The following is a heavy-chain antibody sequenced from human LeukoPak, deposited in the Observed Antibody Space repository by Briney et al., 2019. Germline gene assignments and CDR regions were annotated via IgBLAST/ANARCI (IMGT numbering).Heavy chain of an antibody. D-gene: IGHD6-13*01. CDR3: TRGPSISSTYYFDS. CDR1: GGSFNGYY. V-gene: IGHV4-34*01. J-gene: IGHJ4*02. CDR2: INHSGST. Sequence: SETLSLTCAVYGGSFNGYYWYWIRQPPGKGLEWIGEINHSGSTNYNPSLKSRVTISVDTSKNQFSLRLSSVTAADTAVYYCTRGPSISSTYYFDSWGQGTLVTVSS.